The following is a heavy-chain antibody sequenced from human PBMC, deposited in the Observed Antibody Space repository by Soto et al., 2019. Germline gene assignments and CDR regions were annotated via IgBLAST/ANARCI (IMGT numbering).Heavy chain of an antibody. CDR2: IKQDGSEK. CDR1: GFTFSSYW. V-gene: IGHV3-7*01. J-gene: IGHJ4*02. D-gene: IGHD3-9*01. Sequence: EVQLVESGGGLVQPGGSLRLSCAASGFTFSSYWMSWVRQAPGKGLEWVANIKQDGSEKYYVDSVKGRFTISRDNAKNSLYLQMNSLRAEDTAVYYCARLLSSLRYFDWLSSPYFDYWGQGTLVTVSS. CDR3: ARLLSSLRYFDWLSSPYFDY.